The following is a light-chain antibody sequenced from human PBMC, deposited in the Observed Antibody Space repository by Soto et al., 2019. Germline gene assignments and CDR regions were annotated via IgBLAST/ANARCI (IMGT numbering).Light chain of an antibody. CDR1: QSLLHSNGYNY. J-gene: IGKJ4*01. CDR3: QQYNNWPRAT. V-gene: IGKV2-28*01. CDR2: LGS. Sequence: DIVMTQSPVSLPVTPGEPASISCRSSQSLLHSNGYNYLDWYLQKPGQSPQLLIYLGSNRASGVPGRFSASASGTDFTLTISRVEAEDVGVYYCQQYNNWPRATFGGGTKVDIK.